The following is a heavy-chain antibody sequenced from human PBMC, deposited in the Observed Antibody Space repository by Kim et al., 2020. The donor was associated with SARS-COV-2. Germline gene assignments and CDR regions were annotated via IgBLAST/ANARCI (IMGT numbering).Heavy chain of an antibody. V-gene: IGHV3-30-3*01. Sequence: GGSLRLSCAASGFTFSSYAMHWVRQAPGKGLEWVAVISYDGSNKYYADSVKGRFTISRDNSKNTLYLQMNSLRAEDTAVYYCARGPLTTGYWGQGTLVTVSS. J-gene: IGHJ4*02. D-gene: IGHD3-3*01. CDR2: ISYDGSNK. CDR1: GFTFSSYA. CDR3: ARGPLTTGY.